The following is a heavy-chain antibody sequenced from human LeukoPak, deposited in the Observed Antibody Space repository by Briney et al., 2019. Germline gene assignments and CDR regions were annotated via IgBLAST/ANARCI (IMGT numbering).Heavy chain of an antibody. CDR1: GFTFSSYG. CDR2: IYYSGST. Sequence: PGGSLRLSCAASGFTFSSYGMHWVRQAPGKGLEWIGSIYYSGSTYYSPSLKSRATISVDTSKNQFSLKVSSVTAAGTAVYYCARHSHNGADDYWGQGTLVTVSS. J-gene: IGHJ4*02. V-gene: IGHV4-39*01. CDR3: ARHSHNGADDY. D-gene: IGHD2-8*01.